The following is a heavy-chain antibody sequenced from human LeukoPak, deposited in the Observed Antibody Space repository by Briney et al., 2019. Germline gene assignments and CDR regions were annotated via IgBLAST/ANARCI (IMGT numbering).Heavy chain of an antibody. CDR1: GGSISSGGYS. D-gene: IGHD2-2*02. CDR2: IYHSGST. Sequence: SQTLSLTCAVSGGSISSGGYSWSWIRQPPGKGLEWIGYIYHSGSTYYNPSLKSRVTISVDRSKNQFSLKLSSVTAADTAVYYCARGYCSSTSCSTIYFDYWGQGTLVTVSS. CDR3: ARGYCSSTSCSTIYFDY. J-gene: IGHJ4*02. V-gene: IGHV4-30-2*01.